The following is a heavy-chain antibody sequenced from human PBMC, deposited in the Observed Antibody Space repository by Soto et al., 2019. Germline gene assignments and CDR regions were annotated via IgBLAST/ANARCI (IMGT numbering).Heavy chain of an antibody. D-gene: IGHD3-3*01. V-gene: IGHV1-2*04. CDR1: GYTFTGYY. Sequence: ASVKVSCKASGYTFTGYYMHWVRQAPGQGLEWMGWINPNSGGTNYAQKFQGWVTMTRDTSISTAYMELSRLRSDDTAVYYCARSLSLYYDFWSGWGNLFDSWGQGTLVIVSS. J-gene: IGHJ5*01. CDR3: ARSLSLYYDFWSGWGNLFDS. CDR2: INPNSGGT.